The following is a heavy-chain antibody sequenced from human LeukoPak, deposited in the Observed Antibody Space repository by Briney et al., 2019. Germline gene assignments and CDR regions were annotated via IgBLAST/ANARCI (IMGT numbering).Heavy chain of an antibody. CDR1: GFTFSSYD. CDR2: IGTTGDT. J-gene: IGHJ4*02. V-gene: IGHV3-13*04. D-gene: IGHD1-26*01. CDR3: AREDPRGSGFDY. Sequence: GGSLRLSCAASGFTFSSYDMHWVRQAPGKGLEWVSTIGTTGDTSYPGSVKGRFTISRENAKNSWYLQMNSLGDGDTAVYYCAREDPRGSGFDYWGQGTLVTVSS.